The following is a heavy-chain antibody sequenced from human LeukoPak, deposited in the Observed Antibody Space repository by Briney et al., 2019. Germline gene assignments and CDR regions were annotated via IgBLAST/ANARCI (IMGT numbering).Heavy chain of an antibody. D-gene: IGHD6-19*01. CDR1: GGTFSSYA. CDR2: IIPIFGTA. CDR3: ARTYSSGWYRLEYFQH. J-gene: IGHJ1*01. V-gene: IGHV1-69*13. Sequence: SVKVSFKASGGTFSSYAISWVRQAPGQGLEWMGGIIPIFGTANYAQKFQGRVTITADESTSTAYMELSSLRSEDTAVYYCARTYSSGWYRLEYFQHWGQGTLVTVSS.